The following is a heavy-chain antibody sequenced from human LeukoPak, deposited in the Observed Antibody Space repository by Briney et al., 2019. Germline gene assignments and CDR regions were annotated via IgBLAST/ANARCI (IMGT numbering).Heavy chain of an antibody. CDR2: ISWNSGSI. CDR3: ARVLRFDY. Sequence: GGSLRLSCAASGFTFSSYSMNWVRQAPGKGLEWVSGISWNSGSIGYADSVKGRFTISRDNAKNSLYLQMNSLRAEDTAVYYCARVLRFDYWGQGTLVTVSS. V-gene: IGHV3-21*04. CDR1: GFTFSSYS. J-gene: IGHJ4*02.